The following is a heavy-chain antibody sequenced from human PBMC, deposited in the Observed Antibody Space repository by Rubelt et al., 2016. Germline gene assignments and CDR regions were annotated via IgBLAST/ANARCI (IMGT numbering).Heavy chain of an antibody. CDR1: GFTFSSYS. CDR2: ISSSSSYI. J-gene: IGHJ4*02. V-gene: IGHV3-21*01. Sequence: EVQLVESGGGLVKPGGSLRLSCAASGFTFSSYSMNWVRQAPGQGLEWVSSISSSSSYIYYADSVKGRFTISRDNAKNSLYLQMNSRRVEDTAVYDCASITTAWWGQGTLVTVSS. D-gene: IGHD1-1*01. CDR3: ASITTAW.